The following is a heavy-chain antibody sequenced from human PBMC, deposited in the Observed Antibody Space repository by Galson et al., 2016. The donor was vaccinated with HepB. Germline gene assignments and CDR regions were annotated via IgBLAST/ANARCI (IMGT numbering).Heavy chain of an antibody. CDR3: ARGIRNLLYSDY. Sequence: SVKVSCKASGYTFTNYDITWVRQAPGQGLERMGWMNPSSANTGYAQKFRGRVTMTRDTSISTAFMELSSLTSEDTAIYYCARGIRNLLYSDYWAQGTLVTVSS. CDR1: GYTFTNYD. V-gene: IGHV1-8*01. J-gene: IGHJ4*02. CDR2: MNPSSANT. D-gene: IGHD1-14*01.